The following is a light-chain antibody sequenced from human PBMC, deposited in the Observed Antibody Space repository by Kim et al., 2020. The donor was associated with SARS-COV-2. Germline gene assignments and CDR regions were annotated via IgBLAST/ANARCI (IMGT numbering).Light chain of an antibody. J-gene: IGKJ5*01. V-gene: IGKV1-27*01. CDR3: QQYNIGPDT. Sequence: ASVGGRVTLPCRASPGISSSLAWYQQKPGKVPKLLIYAASALQPGVPSRFSGSESGTDFTLTISSLQPEDVATYYCQQYNIGPDTFGQGTRLEIK. CDR1: PGISSS. CDR2: AAS.